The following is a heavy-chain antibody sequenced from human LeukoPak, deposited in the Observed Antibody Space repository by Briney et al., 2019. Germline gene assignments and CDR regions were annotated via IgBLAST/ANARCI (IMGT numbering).Heavy chain of an antibody. J-gene: IGHJ4*02. D-gene: IGHD3-16*01. CDR3: ARVGGAGYTDY. CDR2: IYHSGST. Sequence: SETLSLTCAVSGYSISSGYYWGWIRQPPGKGLEWIGSIYHSGSTYYNPSLKSRVTISVATSKDQFSLKLGSVTAADTAVYYCARVGGAGYTDYWGQGTLVTVSS. V-gene: IGHV4-38-2*01. CDR1: GYSISSGYY.